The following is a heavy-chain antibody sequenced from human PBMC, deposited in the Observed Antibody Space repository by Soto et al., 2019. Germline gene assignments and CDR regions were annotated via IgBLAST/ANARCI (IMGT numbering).Heavy chain of an antibody. Sequence: ASVKVSCKASGYTFTSYAMHWVRQAPGQRLEWMGWINAGNGNTKYSQKFQGRVTITRDTSASTAYMELSSLRSEDTAVYYCARVGRYSRSYTRVNRFAPWGQGTLVTVSS. J-gene: IGHJ5*02. CDR3: ARVGRYSRSYTRVNRFAP. CDR2: INAGNGNT. D-gene: IGHD1-26*01. V-gene: IGHV1-3*01. CDR1: GYTFTSYA.